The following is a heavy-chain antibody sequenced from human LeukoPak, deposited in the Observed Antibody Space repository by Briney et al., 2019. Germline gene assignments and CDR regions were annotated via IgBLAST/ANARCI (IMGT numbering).Heavy chain of an antibody. CDR1: EFTFSDYY. D-gene: IGHD6-6*01. CDR3: VKRARLADN. CDR2: IGPNGNDI. Sequence: GGSLRLSCAASEFTFSDYYELDPPGSREGLEWLSYIGPNGNDINYADSVRGRFTISRDNAKNSLFLQMNSLRAEDTAVYYCVKRARLADNWGQGILVTVSS. V-gene: IGHV3-11*04. J-gene: IGHJ4*02.